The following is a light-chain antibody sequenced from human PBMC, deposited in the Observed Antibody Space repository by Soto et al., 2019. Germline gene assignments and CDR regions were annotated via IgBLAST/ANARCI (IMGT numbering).Light chain of an antibody. CDR2: WAS. CDR1: QSVLYSSNNKNY. CDR3: QQYYSTLWT. J-gene: IGKJ1*01. V-gene: IGKV4-1*01. Sequence: DIVMTQSPDSLAVSLGERATINCKSSQSVLYSSNNKNYLAWYQQKPGQPPKLLIYWASNREPGVPDRFSGSGSGTDFTLTISSLQAEDVAVYYCQQYYSTLWTFGQGTKVEIK.